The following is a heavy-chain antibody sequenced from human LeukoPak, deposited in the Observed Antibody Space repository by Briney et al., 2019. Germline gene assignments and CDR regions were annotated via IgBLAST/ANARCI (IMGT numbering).Heavy chain of an antibody. CDR2: IKQDGSEK. Sequence: GGSLRLSCAASGFTFSSYLMSWVRQAPGKGLEWVANIKQDGSEKYYVDSVKGRFTISRDNAKNSLYLQMNSLRAEDTAVYYCARDLSSDYGMDVWGQGTTVTVSS. V-gene: IGHV3-7*01. CDR1: GFTFSSYL. J-gene: IGHJ6*02. D-gene: IGHD6-25*01. CDR3: ARDLSSDYGMDV.